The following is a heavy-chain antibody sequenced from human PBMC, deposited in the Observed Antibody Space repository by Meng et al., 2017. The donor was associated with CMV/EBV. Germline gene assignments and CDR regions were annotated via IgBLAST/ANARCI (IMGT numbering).Heavy chain of an antibody. J-gene: IGHJ4*02. D-gene: IGHD1-1*01. CDR1: GFTFNNYW. Sequence: EPGVGLVQPVGSLRLACAASGFTFNNYWMHWIRQVPGKGLVWVSRISGDGSITNYADSVKGRFTISRDNAKNTLYLQMNSLRPEDTAVYYCLDEAPRSDYWGQGSLVTVSS. CDR2: ISGDGSIT. CDR3: LDEAPRSDY. V-gene: IGHV3-74*01.